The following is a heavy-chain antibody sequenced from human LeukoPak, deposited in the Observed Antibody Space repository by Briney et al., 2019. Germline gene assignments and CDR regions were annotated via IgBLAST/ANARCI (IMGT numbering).Heavy chain of an antibody. CDR3: AVVTLFRGVIDGWYFAL. CDR2: YEPESAEM. J-gene: IGHJ2*01. V-gene: IGHV1-24*01. D-gene: IGHD3-10*01. Sequence: ASVKVSCKISGSTLSELSMHWVRQAPGKGLEWLGGYEPESAEMVHARNFQGRVTMIEDTSTDTAYLELSSLKSEDTAVYYCAVVTLFRGVIDGWYFALWGRGTVVTVSS. CDR1: GSTLSELS.